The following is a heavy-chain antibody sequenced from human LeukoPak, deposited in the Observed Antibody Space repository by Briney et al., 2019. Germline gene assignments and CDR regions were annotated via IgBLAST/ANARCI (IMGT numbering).Heavy chain of an antibody. Sequence: APVKVSCKTSGYTFTGYYVHWVRQAPGQGLEWMGWINPNSGGTNYAQQFQGRVTMTRDTSVSTAFMELSRLTSDDTAVYYCARSYTNNGGFPPYWGQGTLVTVSS. CDR3: ARSYTNNGGFPPY. CDR2: INPNSGGT. D-gene: IGHD4-11*01. J-gene: IGHJ4*02. CDR1: GYTFTGYY. V-gene: IGHV1-2*02.